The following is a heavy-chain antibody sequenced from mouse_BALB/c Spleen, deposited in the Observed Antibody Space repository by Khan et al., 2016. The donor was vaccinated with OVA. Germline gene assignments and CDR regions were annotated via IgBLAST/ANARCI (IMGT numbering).Heavy chain of an antibody. J-gene: IGHJ3*01. D-gene: IGHD1-1*01. V-gene: IGHV1S127*01. CDR1: DYTFTSFW. CDR2: IDPSKSET. CDR3: TRGGYGSPFAY. Sequence: QVQLQQSGPELVRPGASVKMSCKASDYTFTSFWIDWVKQRPGQGLEWIGMIDPSKSETRLNQKFKDKATLNVDKSSNTAYMQLSRLTSEDSAVYYCTRGGYGSPFAYWGQGTLVTVSA.